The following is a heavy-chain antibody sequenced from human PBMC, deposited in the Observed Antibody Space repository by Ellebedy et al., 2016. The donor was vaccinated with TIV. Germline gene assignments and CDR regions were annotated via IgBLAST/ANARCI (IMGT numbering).Heavy chain of an antibody. Sequence: PGGSLRLSCAASGFTFSSYSMNWVRQAPGKGLEWVSYISSSSSTIYYADSVKGRFTISRDNAKNSLYLQMNSLRDEDTAVYYCARDATVLNPQAYYDFWSGYYSSDYYYGMDVWGQGTTVTVSS. CDR2: ISSSSSTI. J-gene: IGHJ6*02. CDR1: GFTFSSYS. V-gene: IGHV3-48*02. D-gene: IGHD3-3*01. CDR3: ARDATVLNPQAYYDFWSGYYSSDYYYGMDV.